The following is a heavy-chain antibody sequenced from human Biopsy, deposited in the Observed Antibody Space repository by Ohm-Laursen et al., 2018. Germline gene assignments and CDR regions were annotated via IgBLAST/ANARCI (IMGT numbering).Heavy chain of an antibody. CDR1: GGPSSDYA. D-gene: IGHD3-3*01. CDR2: VVPILGHL. J-gene: IGHJ4*02. CDR3: AADADGYYTEFDY. V-gene: IGHV1-69*04. Sequence: SSVKVSCKASGGPSSDYAFSWVRQAPGQGLEWVGRVVPILGHLNYAQRFQGRVSITADKSTTYVYMELSRLTSGDTAVYYCAADADGYYTEFDYWGPGTLVTVSS.